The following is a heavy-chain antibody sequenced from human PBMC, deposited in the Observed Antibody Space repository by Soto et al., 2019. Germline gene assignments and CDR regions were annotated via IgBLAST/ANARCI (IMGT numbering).Heavy chain of an antibody. J-gene: IGHJ4*02. Sequence: EVQVLESGGGLVQPGGSLRLSCVISRLTFSNYALNWVRQAPGKGLEWVSSISGSGDTTYYADSVKGRFTISRDNSKNTLYLQMNSLRVYDTALYYCAKADYSYSWAPGDYWGQGTLVTVSS. CDR1: RLTFSNYA. V-gene: IGHV3-23*01. CDR3: AKADYSYSWAPGDY. D-gene: IGHD6-13*01. CDR2: ISGSGDTT.